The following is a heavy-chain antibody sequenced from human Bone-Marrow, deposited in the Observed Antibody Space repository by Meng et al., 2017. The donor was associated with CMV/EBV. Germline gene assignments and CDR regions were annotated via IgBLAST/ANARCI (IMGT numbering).Heavy chain of an antibody. Sequence: GESLKISCAASGFTFSSYSMNWVRQAPGKGLEWVSSISSSSSYIYYADSVKGRFTISRDNAKNALYLQMNSLRAEDTAVYYCEREGQLGLGGWGFDYWGQGTLVTVSS. J-gene: IGHJ4*02. CDR3: EREGQLGLGGWGFDY. D-gene: IGHD5-18*01. CDR2: ISSSSSYI. CDR1: GFTFSSYS. V-gene: IGHV3-21*01.